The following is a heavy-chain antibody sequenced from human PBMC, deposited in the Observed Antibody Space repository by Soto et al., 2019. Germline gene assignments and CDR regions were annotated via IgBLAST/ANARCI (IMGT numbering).Heavy chain of an antibody. V-gene: IGHV3-15*01. CDR1: GFTFSNAW. CDR3: TTDLIGGNFWSLQAYHDAFDI. J-gene: IGHJ3*02. CDR2: IKSKTDGGTT. D-gene: IGHD3-3*01. Sequence: SGGSLRLSCAASGFTFSNAWMSWVRQAPGKGLEWVGRIKSKTDGGTTDYAAPVKGRFTISRDDSKNTLYLQMNSLKTEDTAVYYCTTDLIGGNFWSLQAYHDAFDIWGQGTMVTVSS.